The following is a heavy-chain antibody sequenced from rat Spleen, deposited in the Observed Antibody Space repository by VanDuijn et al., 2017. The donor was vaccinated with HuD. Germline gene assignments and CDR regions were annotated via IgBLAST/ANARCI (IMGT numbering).Heavy chain of an antibody. CDR2: IWGDGST. V-gene: IGHV2-32*01. CDR3: ARDRTGSSDY. CDR1: GFSLTSYH. J-gene: IGHJ2*01. D-gene: IGHD5-1*01. Sequence: QVQLKESGPGLVKPSETLSLTCTVSGFSLTSYHVSWVRQPPGKGLEWMGVIWGDGSTAYNSALKSRLSISRDTSKSQVFLKMSRLKTEDTATYYCARDRTGSSDYWGQGVMVTVSS.